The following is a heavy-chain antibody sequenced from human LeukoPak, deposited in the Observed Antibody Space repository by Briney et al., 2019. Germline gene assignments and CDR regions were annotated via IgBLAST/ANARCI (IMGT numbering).Heavy chain of an antibody. CDR2: ISSSGSTI. D-gene: IGHD1-26*01. CDR1: GFTFSSYE. V-gene: IGHV3-48*03. J-gene: IGHJ5*02. CDR3: ARSGSYDGWFDP. Sequence: GGSLRLSCAASGFTFSSYEMNWVRQAPGKGLEWVSYISSSGSTIYYADSVKGRFTISRDNAKNSLYLQMNSLRAEDTAIYYCARSGSYDGWFDPWGQGTLVTVSS.